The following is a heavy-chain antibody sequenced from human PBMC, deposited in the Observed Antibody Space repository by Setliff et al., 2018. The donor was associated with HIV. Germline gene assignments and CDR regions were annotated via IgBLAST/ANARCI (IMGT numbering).Heavy chain of an antibody. CDR3: ARGGPLITMVRGVLRWFGP. J-gene: IGHJ5*02. Sequence: ASVKVSCKASGYTFTNYGISWVRQAPGQGLEWMGIINPSGGSTSYAQKFQGRVTMTRDTSTSTVYMELSSLRSEDTAVYYCARGGPLITMVRGVLRWFGPWGQGTLVTVSS. V-gene: IGHV1-46*01. D-gene: IGHD3-10*01. CDR2: INPSGGST. CDR1: GYTFTNYG.